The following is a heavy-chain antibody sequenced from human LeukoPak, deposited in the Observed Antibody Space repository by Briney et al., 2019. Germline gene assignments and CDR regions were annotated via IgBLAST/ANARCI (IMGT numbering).Heavy chain of an antibody. D-gene: IGHD1-14*01. Sequence: GGSLRLSCAASGFTFSSYGMHWVRQAPGKGLEWVAFIRYDGSNKYYADSVKGRFTISRDNSKNTLYLQMNSLRAEDTAVYYCARAGWDYYYYGMDVWGQGTTVTVSS. V-gene: IGHV3-30*02. J-gene: IGHJ6*02. CDR2: IRYDGSNK. CDR1: GFTFSSYG. CDR3: ARAGWDYYYYGMDV.